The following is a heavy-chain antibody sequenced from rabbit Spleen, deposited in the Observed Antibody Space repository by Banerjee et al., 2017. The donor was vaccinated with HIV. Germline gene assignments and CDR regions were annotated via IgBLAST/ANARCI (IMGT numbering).Heavy chain of an antibody. V-gene: IGHV1S45*01. CDR1: GVSLNDKDV. D-gene: IGHD2-1*01. J-gene: IGHJ4*01. CDR2: INIVTGKS. CDR3: ARSDVDWGL. Sequence: QEQLEESGGGLVKPEGSLTLTCKASGVSLNDKDVMCWVRQAPGKGLEWIACINIVTGKSVYASWASGRFTISKTSSTTVTLQMTSLTAADTATYFCARSDVDWGLWGPGTLVTVS.